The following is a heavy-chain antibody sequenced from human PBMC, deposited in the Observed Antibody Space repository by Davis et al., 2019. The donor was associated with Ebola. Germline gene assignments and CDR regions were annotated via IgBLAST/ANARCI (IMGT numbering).Heavy chain of an antibody. V-gene: IGHV3-7*03. CDR3: ARDVGVEFDH. J-gene: IGHJ4*02. CDR1: SFSFSTAW. D-gene: IGHD3-10*01. Sequence: GESLKISCAASSFSFSTAWMHWVRQAPGKGLEWVANIKQDGSEKYYVDSVKGRFTISRDNAKNSVYLQMNSLRVEDTAMYYCARDVGVEFDHWGQGTLVTVSS. CDR2: IKQDGSEK.